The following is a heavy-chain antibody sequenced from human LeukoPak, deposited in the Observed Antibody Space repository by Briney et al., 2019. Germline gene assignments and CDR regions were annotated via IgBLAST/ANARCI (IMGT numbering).Heavy chain of an antibody. V-gene: IGHV1-69*05. CDR1: GYTFTGYY. Sequence: GASVKVSCKASGYTFTGYYMHWVRQAPGQGLEWMGGIIPIFGTANYAQKFQGRVTITTDESTSTAYMELSSLRSEDTAVYYCARVRLGRYCSGGSCPYYFDYWGQGTLVTVSS. D-gene: IGHD2-15*01. CDR3: ARVRLGRYCSGGSCPYYFDY. CDR2: IIPIFGTA. J-gene: IGHJ4*02.